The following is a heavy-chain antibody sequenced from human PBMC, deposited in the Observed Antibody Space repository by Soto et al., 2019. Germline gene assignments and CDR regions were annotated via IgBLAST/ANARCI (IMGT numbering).Heavy chain of an antibody. D-gene: IGHD5-12*01. CDR2: ISSSGSTI. V-gene: IGHV3-11*01. CDR1: GFTFSDYY. CDR3: ASWEMATIVAFDI. J-gene: IGHJ3*02. Sequence: QVQLVESGGGLVKPGGSLRLSCAASGFTFSDYYMSWIRQAPGKGPAWVSYISSSGSTIYYADSVKGRFTITRDNAKNALYLQMNSLRAEDTAVYYCASWEMATIVAFDIWGHGTMVTVSS.